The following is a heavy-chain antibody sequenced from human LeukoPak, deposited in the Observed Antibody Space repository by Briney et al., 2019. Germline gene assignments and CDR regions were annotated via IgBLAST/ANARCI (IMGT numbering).Heavy chain of an antibody. CDR3: ARGSELEDIVVVPAAIGFYFDY. V-gene: IGHV4-39*07. D-gene: IGHD2-2*01. CDR1: CGSISSSSDY. Sequence: SEPLSLTCTVSCGSISSSSDYCRWIRKPPGKGLERIGSIYYSRSTYYNPSLKSRITISVDTSKNQFSLKLISVTAADTAVNYCARGSELEDIVVVPAAIGFYFDYWGQGTLVTVSS. J-gene: IGHJ4*02. CDR2: IYYSRST.